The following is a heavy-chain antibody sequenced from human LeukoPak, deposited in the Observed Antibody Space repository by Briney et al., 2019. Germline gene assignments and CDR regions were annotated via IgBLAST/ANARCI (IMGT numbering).Heavy chain of an antibody. CDR1: GGSISSYS. D-gene: IGHD3-3*01. Sequence: PSETLSPTCTVSGGSISSYSWSWIRQPPGKRLEWIGYVYYSGTTNYNPSLRSRVTISVDTSKNQFSLKLSSVTAADTAVYYCARVQVWYDFWSGYTRGDGFDIWGQGTMVTVSS. V-gene: IGHV4-59*12. CDR3: ARVQVWYDFWSGYTRGDGFDI. J-gene: IGHJ3*02. CDR2: VYYSGTT.